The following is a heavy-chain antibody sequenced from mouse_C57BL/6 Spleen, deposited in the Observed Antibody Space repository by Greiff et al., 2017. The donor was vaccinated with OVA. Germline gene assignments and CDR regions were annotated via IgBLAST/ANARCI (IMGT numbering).Heavy chain of an antibody. V-gene: IGHV1-50*01. D-gene: IGHD4-1*01. CDR2: IDPSDSYT. CDR3: ARWGLGRVDY. CDR1: GYTFTSYW. Sequence: VQLQQPGAELVKPGASVKLSCKASGYTFTSYWMQWVKQRPGQGLEWIGEIDPSDSYTNYNQKFKGKATLTVDTSSSTAYMQLSSLTSEDSAVYYCARWGLGRVDYWGQGTTLTVSS. J-gene: IGHJ2*01.